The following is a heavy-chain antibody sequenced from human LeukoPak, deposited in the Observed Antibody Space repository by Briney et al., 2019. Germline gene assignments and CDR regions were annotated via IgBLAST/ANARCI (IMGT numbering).Heavy chain of an antibody. Sequence: SETLSLTFVSGGSISGFYWSWLRQPAGKGLEWIGRVYTDGTTKYNPSLHSRVTMSVDTSKKQFSLKLRSVAAADTAVYYCARGTDYSYGNWFDPWGQGILVTVPS. CDR3: ARGTDYSYGNWFDP. CDR2: VYTDGTT. J-gene: IGHJ5*02. D-gene: IGHD5-18*01. CDR1: GGSISGFY. V-gene: IGHV4-4*07.